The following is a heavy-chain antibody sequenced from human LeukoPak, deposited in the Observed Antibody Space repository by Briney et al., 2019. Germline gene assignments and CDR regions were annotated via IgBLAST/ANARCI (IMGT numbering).Heavy chain of an antibody. Sequence: GESLKISCKGSGYSFTSYWIGWVRQMPGKGLEGMGIIYPGGSDTRYSPSFQGQVTSSADKSISTAYLQWSSLEASDTAMYYCARLEYGSSSRGIDYWGQGTLVTVSS. D-gene: IGHD6-6*01. CDR3: ARLEYGSSSRGIDY. J-gene: IGHJ4*02. CDR2: IYPGGSDT. CDR1: GYSFTSYW. V-gene: IGHV5-51*01.